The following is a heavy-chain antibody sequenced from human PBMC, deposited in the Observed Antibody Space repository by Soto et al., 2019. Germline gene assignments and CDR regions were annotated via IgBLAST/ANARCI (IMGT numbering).Heavy chain of an antibody. J-gene: IGHJ3*02. D-gene: IGHD6-19*01. CDR1: GYSFTSYW. Sequence: GESLNISCKASGYSFTSYWIAWVRQMPGKGLEWMGITYPGDSDTRYSPSFQGQVTISADKSISTAYLQWSSLKASDTAMYYCARRIRDGYSSGWYGMKAAFDIWGQGTMVTV. V-gene: IGHV5-51*01. CDR3: ARRIRDGYSSGWYGMKAAFDI. CDR2: TYPGDSDT.